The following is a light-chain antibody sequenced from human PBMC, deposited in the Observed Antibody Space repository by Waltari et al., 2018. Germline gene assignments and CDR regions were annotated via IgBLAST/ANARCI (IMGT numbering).Light chain of an antibody. CDR1: QSISTW. Sequence: DIQMIQSPSTLSASVGDRVTITCRASQSISTWLAWYQQKPGKAPNLLIYKASALESGVPSRFSGSGSATDFTLTISGLQPDDFATYFCQQYNTFPWTFGQGTKVEIK. J-gene: IGKJ1*01. CDR3: QQYNTFPWT. CDR2: KAS. V-gene: IGKV1-5*03.